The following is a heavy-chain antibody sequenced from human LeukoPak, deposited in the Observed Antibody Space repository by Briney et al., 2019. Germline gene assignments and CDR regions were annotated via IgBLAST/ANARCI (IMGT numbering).Heavy chain of an antibody. V-gene: IGHV3-11*01. D-gene: IGHD3-3*01. CDR1: GFTFSDYY. CDR3: ARDRMEYDY. J-gene: IGHJ4*02. Sequence: GGSLRLSCAASGFTFSDYYMSWIRQAPGRGLEWVSYISSSGSTIYYADSVKARFTIPRDNAKNSLYLQMNSLRAADTAVYYCARDRMEYDYWGQGTLVTVSS. CDR2: ISSSGSTI.